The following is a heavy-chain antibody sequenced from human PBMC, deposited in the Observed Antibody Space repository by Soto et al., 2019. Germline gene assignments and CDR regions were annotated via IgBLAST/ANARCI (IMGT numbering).Heavy chain of an antibody. J-gene: IGHJ4*02. CDR3: EKDSWGSYNYFDS. CDR2: ISNNRGST. Sequence: GASLTLACTASGCNFSNYAFHWARQAPGKGLEYVAGISNNRGSTYYPASETGRITTSRNNYKITVYRQMSSLRAENTAVYSCEKDSWGSYNYFDSWGQGTLVTVSS. D-gene: IGHD5-18*01. CDR1: GCNFSNYA. V-gene: IGHV3-64D*06.